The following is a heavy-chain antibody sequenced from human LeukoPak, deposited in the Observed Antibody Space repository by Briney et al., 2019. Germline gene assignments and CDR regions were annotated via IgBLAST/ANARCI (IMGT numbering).Heavy chain of an antibody. CDR1: GGSFSGYY. CDR2: INHSGST. V-gene: IGHV4-34*01. Sequence: PSETLSLTCAVYGGSFSGYYWGWIRQPPGKGLEWIGEINHSGSTNYNPSLKSRVTISVDTSSNQFSLKVSSVTAADTAVYYCARVFDSGSQAYFYYMDVWGKGTTVTISS. J-gene: IGHJ6*03. D-gene: IGHD3-10*01. CDR3: ARVFDSGSQAYFYYMDV.